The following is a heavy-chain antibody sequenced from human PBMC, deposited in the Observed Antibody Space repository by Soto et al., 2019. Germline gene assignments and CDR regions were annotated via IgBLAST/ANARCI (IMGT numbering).Heavy chain of an antibody. Sequence: ASVKVSCKASGYTFTGYYMHWVRQAPGQGLEWMGWINPNSGGTNYAQKFQGWVTMTRDTSISTAYMELSRLRSDDTAVYYCARAVGGYWSSTSCPKRSLDDWSQGTLVTGS. V-gene: IGHV1-2*04. CDR1: GYTFTGYY. CDR2: INPNSGGT. D-gene: IGHD2-2*01. CDR3: ARAVGGYWSSTSCPKRSLDD. J-gene: IGHJ4*02.